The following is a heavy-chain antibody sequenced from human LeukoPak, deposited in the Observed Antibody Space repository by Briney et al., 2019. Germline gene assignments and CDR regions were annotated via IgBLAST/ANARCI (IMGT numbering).Heavy chain of an antibody. V-gene: IGHV6-1*01. CDR3: ARAKYNWNLRCNWFDP. Sequence: SQTLSLTCAISGDSVSSNSAAWNWIRQSPSRGLEWLGRTYYRSKWYNDYAVSVKSRITINPDTSKNQFSLRLNSVTPEDTAVYYCARAKYNWNLRCNWFDPWGQGTLVTVSS. CDR1: GDSVSSNSAA. CDR2: TYYRSKWYN. D-gene: IGHD1-7*01. J-gene: IGHJ5*02.